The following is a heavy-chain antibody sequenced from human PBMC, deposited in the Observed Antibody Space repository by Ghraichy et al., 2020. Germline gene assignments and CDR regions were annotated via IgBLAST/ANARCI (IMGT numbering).Heavy chain of an antibody. CDR2: INWNTDEK. Sequence: GGSLRLSCAASGFIFDDYAMHWVRQAPGRGLEWVSGINWNTDEKAYAESVKGRFTISRDNAKKYVYLQMNSLRSDDTALYFCVKDLAAKLKTGAYDAFDIWGQGTMVTVSS. V-gene: IGHV3-9*01. CDR3: VKDLAAKLKTGAYDAFDI. D-gene: IGHD1-1*01. CDR1: GFIFDDYA. J-gene: IGHJ3*02.